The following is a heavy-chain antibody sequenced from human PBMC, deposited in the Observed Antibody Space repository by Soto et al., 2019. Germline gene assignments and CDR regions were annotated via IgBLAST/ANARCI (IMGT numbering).Heavy chain of an antibody. CDR2: IYPSGTT. D-gene: IGHD3-3*01. CDR3: GKEGGSGFGMDV. CDR1: GGSMRTSD. V-gene: IGHV4-4*07. Sequence: PWDPLSLPCSVSGGSMRTSDWGWIRQPAGKPLEWIGRIYPSGTTNYNPSLKSPVTLSLDTSNNPFTQNLSSVTAADPAVYCCGKEGGSGFGMDVWGQGTTVTVSS. J-gene: IGHJ6*02.